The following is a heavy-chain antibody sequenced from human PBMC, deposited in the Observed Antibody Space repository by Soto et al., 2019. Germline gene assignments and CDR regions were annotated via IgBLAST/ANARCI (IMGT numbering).Heavy chain of an antibody. J-gene: IGHJ4*02. CDR3: VRSKGGYSYGTPFDY. CDR1: GGSVSSGSYY. V-gene: IGHV4-61*03. Sequence: SETLSLTCTVSGGSVSSGSYYWSWIRQPPGKGLEWIGYIYYSGSTNYNPSLKSRVTISVDTSKNSLYLQMNSLRPEDTALYYCVRSKGGYSYGTPFDYWGQGTLVTVS. D-gene: IGHD5-18*01. CDR2: IYYSGST.